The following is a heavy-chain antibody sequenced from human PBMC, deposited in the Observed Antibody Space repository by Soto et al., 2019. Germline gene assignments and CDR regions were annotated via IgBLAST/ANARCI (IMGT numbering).Heavy chain of an antibody. V-gene: IGHV3-23*01. CDR3: AKGSAEYSSSSYPRQFDY. CDR1: GFTVSSYA. CDR2: ISGRGGST. J-gene: IGHJ4*02. Sequence: EVQLLESGGGLVQPGGSLRLSCAASGFTVSSYAMSWVPQAPGKGLEWVSAISGRGGSTYYADSVKVRFTISRDNCKNTLYLQMNSLRDEDTAVYYCAKGSAEYSSSSYPRQFDYSCQGTLVTVSS. D-gene: IGHD6-6*01.